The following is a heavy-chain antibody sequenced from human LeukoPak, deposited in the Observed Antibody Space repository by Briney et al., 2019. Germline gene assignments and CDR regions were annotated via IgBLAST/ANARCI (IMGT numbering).Heavy chain of an antibody. Sequence: SVKVSCKASGGTFSSYAISWVRQAPGQGLEWMGGIIPVFGTSNYAQKFQGRVTITADKPTSTAYMELRSLRSEDTAVYYCAREAAADDYGDYGPIDIWGQGTMVIVSS. CDR1: GGTFSSYA. V-gene: IGHV1-69*06. J-gene: IGHJ3*02. CDR2: IIPVFGTS. CDR3: AREAAADDYGDYGPIDI. D-gene: IGHD4-17*01.